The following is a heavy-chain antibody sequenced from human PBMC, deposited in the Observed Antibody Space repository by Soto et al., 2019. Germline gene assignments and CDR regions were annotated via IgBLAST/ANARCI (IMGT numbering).Heavy chain of an antibody. D-gene: IGHD3-10*01. CDR3: VKGFYGSGGPDV. CDR2: IYYRGTT. Sequence: SETLSLTCAVSGFSISSGYYWGWIRQPPGKVLEWIGSIYYRGTTYYNSSLKSLLTMSIATSANLFSMNLSAVKAADTATYSCVKGFYGSGGPDVWGPGTLVTVSS. V-gene: IGHV4-38-2*01. CDR1: GFSISSGYY. J-gene: IGHJ4*01.